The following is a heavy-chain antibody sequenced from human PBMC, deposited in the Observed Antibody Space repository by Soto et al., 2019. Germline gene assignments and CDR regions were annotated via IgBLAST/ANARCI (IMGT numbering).Heavy chain of an antibody. Sequence: GSLRLSCAGSGFTFGDSYMSWIRQAPGKGLEWLSYISPGSRYPAYADSVKGRFTISRDNAKRSLYLQMMSLTAEDTAIYYCVRGGGGGRFYPWGQGTMVPVSS. CDR1: GFTFGDSY. V-gene: IGHV3-11*06. D-gene: IGHD2-15*01. J-gene: IGHJ5*02. CDR2: ISPGSRYP. CDR3: VRGGGGGRFYP.